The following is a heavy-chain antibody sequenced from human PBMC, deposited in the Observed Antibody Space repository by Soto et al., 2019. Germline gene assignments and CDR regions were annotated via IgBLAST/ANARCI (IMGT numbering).Heavy chain of an antibody. CDR1: GFTFSSYA. V-gene: IGHV3-23*01. D-gene: IGHD3-10*01. J-gene: IGHJ4*02. Sequence: GGSLRLSCAASGFTFSSYAMSWVRQAPGKGLEWVSAISGSGGSTYYTDSVKGRFTISRDNSKNTLYLQMNSLRAEDTAVYYCAKDGSGSYSVFDYWGQGTLVTVSS. CDR3: AKDGSGSYSVFDY. CDR2: ISGSGGST.